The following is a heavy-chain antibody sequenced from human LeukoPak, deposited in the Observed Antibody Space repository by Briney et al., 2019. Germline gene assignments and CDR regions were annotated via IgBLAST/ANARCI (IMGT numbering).Heavy chain of an antibody. CDR2: IYSGGST. CDR3: ASSNYDVTPYYCDY. Sequence: GGSLRLSCAASGFTVSSNYMSWVRQAPGKGLEWVSVIYSGGSTYYADSVKGRFTISRDNSKNTLYLQMNSLRAEDTAVYYCASSNYDVTPYYCDYWGQGTLVTVSS. J-gene: IGHJ4*02. V-gene: IGHV3-66*02. D-gene: IGHD4-11*01. CDR1: GFTVSSNY.